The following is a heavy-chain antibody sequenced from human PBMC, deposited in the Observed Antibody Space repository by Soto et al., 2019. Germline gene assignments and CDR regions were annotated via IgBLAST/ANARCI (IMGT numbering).Heavy chain of an antibody. CDR1: GGSISSGGYY. Sequence: KTSETLSLTCTVSGGSISSGGYYWSWIRQHPGKGLEWIGYIYYSGSTYYNPSLKSRVTISVDTSKNQFSLKLSSVTAADTAVYYCAREVAAGLLNYFDYLGQGTLVTVSS. D-gene: IGHD2-15*01. CDR3: AREVAAGLLNYFDY. J-gene: IGHJ4*02. V-gene: IGHV4-31*03. CDR2: IYYSGST.